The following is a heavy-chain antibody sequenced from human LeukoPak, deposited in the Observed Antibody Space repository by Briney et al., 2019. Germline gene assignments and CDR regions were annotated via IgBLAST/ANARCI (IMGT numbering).Heavy chain of an antibody. CDR2: IYPGDSDT. V-gene: IGHV5-51*01. J-gene: IGHJ5*02. CDR3: AISPYSSGWWDSATLDP. D-gene: IGHD6-19*01. Sequence: GESLKISCKGSGYSFTSYWIGWVRQMPGKGLEWMGIIYPGDSDTRYSPSFQGQVTISADKSISTAYLQWSSLKASDTAMYYCAISPYSSGWWDSATLDPWGQGTLVTVSS. CDR1: GYSFTSYW.